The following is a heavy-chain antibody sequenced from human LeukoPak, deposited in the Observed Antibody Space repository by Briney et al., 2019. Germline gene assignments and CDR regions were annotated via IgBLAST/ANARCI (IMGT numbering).Heavy chain of an antibody. CDR1: GYTLTELS. D-gene: IGHD6-19*01. Sequence: ASVKVSCKVSGYTLTELSMHWVRQAPGKGLEWMGGFDPEDGETIYAQKFQGRVTMTEDTSTDTAYMELSSLRSEDTAVYYCATRGIAVAAVDAFDIWGQGTMVTVSS. V-gene: IGHV1-24*01. J-gene: IGHJ3*02. CDR2: FDPEDGET. CDR3: ATRGIAVAAVDAFDI.